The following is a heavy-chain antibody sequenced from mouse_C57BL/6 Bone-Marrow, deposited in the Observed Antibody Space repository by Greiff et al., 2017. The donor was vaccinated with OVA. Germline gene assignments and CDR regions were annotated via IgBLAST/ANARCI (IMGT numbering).Heavy chain of an antibody. V-gene: IGHV1-53*01. J-gene: IGHJ1*03. CDR2: INPSNGGT. CDR1: GYTFTSYW. D-gene: IGHD2-4*01. CDR3: AREGGLYYDYDEYFDV. Sequence: QVQLKQPGTELVKPGASVKLSCKASGYTFTSYWMHWVKQRPGQGLEWIGNINPSNGGTNYNEKFKSKATLTVDKSSSTAYMQLSSLTSEDSAVYYCAREGGLYYDYDEYFDVWGTGTTVTVSS.